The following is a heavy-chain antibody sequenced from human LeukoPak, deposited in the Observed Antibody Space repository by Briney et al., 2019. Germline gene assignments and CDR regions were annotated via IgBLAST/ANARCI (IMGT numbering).Heavy chain of an antibody. CDR1: GYSFTSYW. V-gene: IGHV5-51*01. Sequence: GESLTISCQGSGYSFTSYWSGWVRQMPGKGLDWMGIIYPGDSDTRYSPSFQGQVTISADKSIDTAYLQWSSLKASDTAMYYCARHASNTYAPFDYWGQGALVTVSS. CDR3: ARHASNTYAPFDY. J-gene: IGHJ4*02. D-gene: IGHD2-2*02. CDR2: IYPGDSDT.